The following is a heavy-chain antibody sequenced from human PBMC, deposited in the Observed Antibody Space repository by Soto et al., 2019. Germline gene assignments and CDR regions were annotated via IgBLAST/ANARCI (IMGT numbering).Heavy chain of an antibody. Sequence: EVQLLESGGGLVRPGGSLRLSCAASGFTFYNYAMNWVRQAPGKGLEWVSTISGGGDGTYYADSVKGRFTISRDNSRNTVYLQMISLRAEDTAVHYCAKKGLGSLATYCTTGDCHYAFDVWGQGTLVTVSS. CDR2: ISGGGDGT. J-gene: IGHJ3*01. CDR3: AKKGLGSLATYCTTGDCHYAFDV. V-gene: IGHV3-23*01. D-gene: IGHD2-8*01. CDR1: GFTFYNYA.